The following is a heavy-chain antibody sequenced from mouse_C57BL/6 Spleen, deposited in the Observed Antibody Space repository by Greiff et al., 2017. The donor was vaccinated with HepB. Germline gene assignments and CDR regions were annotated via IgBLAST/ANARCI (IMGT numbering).Heavy chain of an antibody. CDR3: ALREGRDWYFDV. Sequence: QVQLQQPGAELVRPGSSVKLSCKASGYTFTSYWMHWVKQRPIQGLEWIGNIDPSDSETHYNQKFKDKATLTVDKSSSTAYMQLSSLTSEDSAVYYCALREGRDWYFDVWGTGTTVTVSS. CDR2: IDPSDSET. D-gene: IGHD3-3*01. J-gene: IGHJ1*03. V-gene: IGHV1-52*01. CDR1: GYTFTSYW.